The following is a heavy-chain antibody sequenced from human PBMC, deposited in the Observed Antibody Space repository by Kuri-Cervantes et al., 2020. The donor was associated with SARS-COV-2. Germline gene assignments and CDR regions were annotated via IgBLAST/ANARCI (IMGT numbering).Heavy chain of an antibody. V-gene: IGHV1-24*01. CDR1: GYTLTELS. CDR2: FDPEDGET. J-gene: IGHJ2*01. CDR3: ARSSGYYRRWYFHL. D-gene: IGHD3-22*01. Sequence: ASSKVSCKVSGYTLTELSMHWVRQAPGKGREWMGGFDPEDGETIYAQKFQGRVTMTEDTSTDTAYMELSSLRSEDTAVYYCARSSGYYRRWYFHLRGRGTLVTVSS.